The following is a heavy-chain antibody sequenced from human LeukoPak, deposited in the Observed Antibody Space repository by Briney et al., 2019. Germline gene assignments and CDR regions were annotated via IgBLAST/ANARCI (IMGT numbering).Heavy chain of an antibody. CDR2: IYYSGST. J-gene: IGHJ4*02. D-gene: IGHD4-23*01. CDR1: GGSISSSSYY. Sequence: SETLSLTCTVSGGSISSSSYYWGWVRQPPGKGLEWIGRIYYSGSTYYIPSLKSRVTISVDTSKNQFSLKLSSVTAADTAVYYCARDYGGHFDYWGQGTLVTVSS. CDR3: ARDYGGHFDY. V-gene: IGHV4-39*02.